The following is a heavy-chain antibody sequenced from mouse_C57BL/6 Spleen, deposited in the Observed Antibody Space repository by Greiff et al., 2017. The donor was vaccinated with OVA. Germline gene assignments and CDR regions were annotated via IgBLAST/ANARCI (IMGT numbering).Heavy chain of an antibody. V-gene: IGHV1-20*01. D-gene: IGHD2-1*01. CDR2: INPYNGDT. J-gene: IGHJ3*01. CDR1: GYSFTGYF. CDR3: ANLYGNYVGGFAY. Sequence: EVQLQQSGPELVKPGDSVKISCKASGYSFTGYFMNWVMQSHGKSLEWIGRINPYNGDTFYNQKFKGKATLTVDKSSSTAHMELRSLTSEDSAVYYCANLYGNYVGGFAYWGQGTLVTVSA.